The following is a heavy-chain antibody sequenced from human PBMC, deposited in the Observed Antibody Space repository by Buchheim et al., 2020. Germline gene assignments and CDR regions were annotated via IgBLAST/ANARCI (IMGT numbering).Heavy chain of an antibody. J-gene: IGHJ4*02. CDR2: IGGGGDST. CDR3: AKEVGNWNRPAYFDY. CDR1: GFTFSSYA. Sequence: EVQLLESGGALLQPGGSLRLSCAASGFTFSSYAMSWVRQAPGKGLEWISGIGGGGDSTFYADSVQGRFTISRDNSKKTLYLQMNSLRAEDTAVYYCAKEVGNWNRPAYFDYWGQGTL. D-gene: IGHD1-1*01. V-gene: IGHV3-23*01.